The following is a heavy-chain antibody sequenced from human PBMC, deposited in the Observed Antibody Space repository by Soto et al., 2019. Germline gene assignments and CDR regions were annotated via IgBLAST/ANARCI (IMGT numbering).Heavy chain of an antibody. V-gene: IGHV3-64D*06. J-gene: IGHJ4*02. CDR3: VKSRGGNNFDFFD. CDR1: GFTFSSYA. CDR2: IRGNGDPP. Sequence: GGSLRLSCSASGFTFSSYAMHWVRQAPGKGLEYVSGIRGNGDPPFYADSVKGRFTISRDNSKNTLYLQMSSLSADDTAVYYCVKSRGGNNFDFFDWGQGALVTV. D-gene: IGHD5-12*01.